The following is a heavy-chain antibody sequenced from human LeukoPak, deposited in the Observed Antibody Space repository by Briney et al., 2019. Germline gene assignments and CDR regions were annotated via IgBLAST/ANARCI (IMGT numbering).Heavy chain of an antibody. CDR2: INQDGSEK. V-gene: IGHV3-7*05. J-gene: IGHJ4*02. Sequence: GGSLRLSCAASGFSFSDAWMSWVRQAPGKGLEWVANINQDGSEKYSVDSVKGRFTISRDNAKNSLYLQMNSLRAEDTAVYYCAREYYSDSSGSDYWGQGTLVTVSS. D-gene: IGHD3-22*01. CDR1: GFSFSDAW. CDR3: AREYYSDSSGSDY.